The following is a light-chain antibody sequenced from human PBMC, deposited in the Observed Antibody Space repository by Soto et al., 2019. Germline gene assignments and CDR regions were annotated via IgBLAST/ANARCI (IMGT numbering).Light chain of an antibody. CDR3: HQRSNWPLFT. CDR2: GAS. V-gene: IGKV3-11*01. J-gene: IGKJ3*01. Sequence: EIVLTQSPATLSLSPGERATLSCRASQSVSSYLAWYQQKPGQAPRLLIYGASNRATGIPARFSGSGSGTDFTLTISSLEPEDFAVYYCHQRSNWPLFTFGPGTKVDIK. CDR1: QSVSSY.